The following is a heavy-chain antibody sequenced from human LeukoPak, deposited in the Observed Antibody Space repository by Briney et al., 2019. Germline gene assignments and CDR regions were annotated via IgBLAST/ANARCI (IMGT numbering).Heavy chain of an antibody. D-gene: IGHD6-13*01. J-gene: IGHJ4*02. CDR3: AKDISPYSSSRAFDY. Sequence: PGGSLRLSCAASGFTFSSYAMSWVRQARGKGLEWVSAISGSGGSTYYADSMKGRFTISRDNSKNTLYLQMNSLRAEDTAVYYCAKDISPYSSSRAFDYWGQGTLVTVSS. V-gene: IGHV3-23*01. CDR1: GFTFSSYA. CDR2: ISGSGGST.